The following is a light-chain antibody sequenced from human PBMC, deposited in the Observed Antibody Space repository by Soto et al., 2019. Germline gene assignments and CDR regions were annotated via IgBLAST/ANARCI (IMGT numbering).Light chain of an antibody. CDR1: SSNIGADYD. V-gene: IGLV1-40*01. CDR2: GNN. J-gene: IGLJ2*01. CDR3: QSYDSSLSGVV. Sequence: QPVLTQPPSVSGAPGQRVTLVCSGSSSNIGADYDVQWYQQLPGTAPKLIIFGNNNRPSGVPDRFSGSKSGTSATLAITGLQAEDEADYYCQSYDSSLSGVVFGGGTKLNVL.